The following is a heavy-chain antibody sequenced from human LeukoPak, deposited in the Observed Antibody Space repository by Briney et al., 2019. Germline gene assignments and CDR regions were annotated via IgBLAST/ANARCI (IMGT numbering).Heavy chain of an antibody. J-gene: IGHJ6*02. Sequence: GGSLRLSCAASGFTFSSYAMSWVRHAPGKGLELVSGFSGGGGSTYYADSVQGRFTISRDNSRSTLYLQMNSLRAEDTAVYYCAKSPNFYYYYGMDVWGQGTTVTVSS. CDR1: GFTFSSYA. CDR2: FSGGGGST. D-gene: IGHD1-7*01. V-gene: IGHV3-23*01. CDR3: AKSPNFYYYYGMDV.